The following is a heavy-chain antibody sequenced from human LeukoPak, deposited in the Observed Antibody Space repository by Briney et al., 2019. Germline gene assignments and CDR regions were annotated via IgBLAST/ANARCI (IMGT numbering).Heavy chain of an antibody. V-gene: IGHV3-53*01. CDR3: ARHKAASYFDY. D-gene: IGHD6-13*01. J-gene: IGHJ4*02. Sequence: PGGSLRLSCAASGFTVSSNYMSWVRQAPGKGLEWVSVIYSGGSTYYADSVKGRFTISRDNSKNTLYLQMNSLRAEDTAVYYCARHKAASYFDYWGQGTLVTVSS. CDR1: GFTVSSNY. CDR2: IYSGGST.